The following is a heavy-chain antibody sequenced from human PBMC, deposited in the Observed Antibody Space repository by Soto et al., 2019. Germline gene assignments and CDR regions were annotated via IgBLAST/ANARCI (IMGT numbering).Heavy chain of an antibody. CDR3: ARDSRTGCSSTDCYLS. CDR1: GDASSSGAW. CDR2: IDHSGNT. D-gene: IGHD2-2*01. V-gene: IGHV4-4*02. J-gene: IGHJ5*02. Sequence: QVPLQDSGPGLVKASETLSLTCAVSGDASSSGAWWSWVRQSPGKGLQWIGEIDHSGNTRHNPSLKSRVTMSVDKYNNQSALNLRSVTAADTGTYYCARDSRTGCSSTDCYLSWGRLILGTVS.